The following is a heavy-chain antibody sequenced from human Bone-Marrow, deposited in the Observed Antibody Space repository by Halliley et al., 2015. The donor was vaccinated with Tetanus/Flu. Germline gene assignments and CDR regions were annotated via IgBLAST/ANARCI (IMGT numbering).Heavy chain of an antibody. J-gene: IGHJ6*02. CDR2: IFYGGNT. CDR3: ARDSSGLRGYYYYGMDV. CDR1: GGSIRGYF. V-gene: IGHV4-59*12. Sequence: TLSLTCTVSGGSIRGYFWSWIRQPPGKGLEWIGYIFYGGNTNYNPSLKSRVTISDDTSKNQFSLKMTSVTAADTAAYYCARDSSGLRGYYYYGMDVWGQGTTVTVSS. D-gene: IGHD6-19*01.